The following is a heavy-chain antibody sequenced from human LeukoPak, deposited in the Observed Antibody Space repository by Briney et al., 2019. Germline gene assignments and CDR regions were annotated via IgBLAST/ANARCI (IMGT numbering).Heavy chain of an antibody. J-gene: IGHJ4*02. V-gene: IGHV3-23*01. CDR2: ISVSGGST. D-gene: IGHD3-9*01. CDR1: GFTFSNYA. CDR3: ARDAGGDILTGYYISDY. Sequence: GGSLRLSCAASGFTFSNYAMSWVRQAPGEGLEWVSSISVSGGSTFYADSVKGRFTISRDNSKNTLYLQMNSLRAEDTAVYYCARDAGGDILTGYYISDYWGQGTLVTVSS.